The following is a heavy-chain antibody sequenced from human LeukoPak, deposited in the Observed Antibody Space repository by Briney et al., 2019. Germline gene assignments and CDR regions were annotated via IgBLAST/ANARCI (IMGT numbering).Heavy chain of an antibody. Sequence: VASVKVSCKASGGTFSSYAISWVRQAPGQGLEWMGGIIPIFGTANYAQKFQGRVTITADESTSTAYMELSSLRSEDTAVYYCARDDYGDYGGGYWGQGTLVTVSS. CDR1: GGTFSSYA. V-gene: IGHV1-69*01. D-gene: IGHD4-17*01. CDR3: ARDDYGDYGGGY. CDR2: IIPIFGTA. J-gene: IGHJ4*02.